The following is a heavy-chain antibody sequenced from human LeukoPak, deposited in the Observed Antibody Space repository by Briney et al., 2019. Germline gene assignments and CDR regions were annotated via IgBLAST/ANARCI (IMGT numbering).Heavy chain of an antibody. Sequence: SETLSLTCAVYGGSFSGYYWSWIRQPPGKGLEWIGEINHSGSTNYNPSLKSRVTISVDTSKNQFSLKLSSVTAADTAVYYCARGVSFGFDYFDYWGQGTLVTVSS. J-gene: IGHJ4*02. D-gene: IGHD5-18*01. CDR2: INHSGST. CDR1: GGSFSGYY. V-gene: IGHV4-34*01. CDR3: ARGVSFGFDYFDY.